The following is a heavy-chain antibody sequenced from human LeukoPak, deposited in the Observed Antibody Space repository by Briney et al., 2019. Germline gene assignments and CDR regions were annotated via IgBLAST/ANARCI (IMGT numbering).Heavy chain of an antibody. CDR1: RFTFSDYY. Sequence: GGSLRLSCAASRFTFSDYYMSWIRQAPGKGLEWVSYISSSGSTIYYADSVKGRFTISRDNAKNSLYLQMNSLRAEDTAIYYCARDRDFGVVTPWCDYWGQGILVTVSS. CDR3: ARDRDFGVVTPWCDY. D-gene: IGHD3-3*01. V-gene: IGHV3-11*04. J-gene: IGHJ4*02. CDR2: ISSSGSTI.